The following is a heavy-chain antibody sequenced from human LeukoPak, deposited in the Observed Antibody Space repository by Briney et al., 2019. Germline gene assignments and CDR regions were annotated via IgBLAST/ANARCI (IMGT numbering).Heavy chain of an antibody. CDR2: MNPNSGNT. J-gene: IGHJ4*02. CDR1: GYTLSTYD. Sequence: ASVKVSCKASGYTLSTYDIHWVRQATGQGLEWMGWMNPNSGNTGYAQRFQGRVTTTRNTSISTAYMELSSLRSEDTAVYYCTRGRRLRIGFEFDFWGQGTLVTVSS. CDR3: TRGRRLRIGFEFDF. D-gene: IGHD6-25*01. V-gene: IGHV1-8*01.